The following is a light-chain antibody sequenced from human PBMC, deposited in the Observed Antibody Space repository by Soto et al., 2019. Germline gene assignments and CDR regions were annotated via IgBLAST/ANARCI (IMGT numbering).Light chain of an antibody. CDR3: QQYYTLLG. CDR1: QRVLYSSNNKNY. Sequence: DIVMTQSPDSLAVSLGERATINCKSSQRVLYSSNNKNYLAWYQQKPGQPPKLLIYWASTRESGVPDRFSGSGSGTDFTFPIRSLQAEDVAVYYRQQYYTLLGFCGGTKVEIK. J-gene: IGKJ4*01. V-gene: IGKV4-1*01. CDR2: WAS.